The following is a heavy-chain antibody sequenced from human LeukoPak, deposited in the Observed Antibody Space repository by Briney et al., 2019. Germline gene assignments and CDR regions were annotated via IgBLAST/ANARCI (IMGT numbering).Heavy chain of an antibody. CDR1: GFSFSRYD. CDR2: ISDDGRIK. V-gene: IGHV3-30*04. Sequence: GGSLRLSCVASGFSFSRYDMHWVRQAPGKGLEWVAVISDDGRIKIYGDSVKGRFTISRDNTKNSLYLQMNSLRAEDTAVYYCARVAYCGGDCTRPFDYWGQGTLVTVSS. J-gene: IGHJ4*02. CDR3: ARVAYCGGDCTRPFDY. D-gene: IGHD2-21*02.